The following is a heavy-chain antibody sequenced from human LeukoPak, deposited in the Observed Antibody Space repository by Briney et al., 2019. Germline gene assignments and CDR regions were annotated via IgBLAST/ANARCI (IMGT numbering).Heavy chain of an antibody. D-gene: IGHD2/OR15-2a*01. CDR1: GFPFSSYW. J-gene: IGHJ4*02. Sequence: GGSLRLSCAASGFPFSSYWMHWVRQVPGKGLLWVSRINSDGSATIYADSVRGRFTISRDNSKNTLYLQMNSLRAEDTAVYYCAKYEIDYWGQGTLVTVSS. V-gene: IGHV3-74*01. CDR3: AKYEIDY. CDR2: INSDGSAT.